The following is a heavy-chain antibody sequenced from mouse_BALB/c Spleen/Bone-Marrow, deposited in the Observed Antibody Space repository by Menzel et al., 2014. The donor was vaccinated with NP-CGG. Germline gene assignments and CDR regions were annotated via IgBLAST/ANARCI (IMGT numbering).Heavy chain of an antibody. CDR3: AREYYENSFAY. D-gene: IGHD2-4*01. J-gene: IGHJ3*01. CDR2: TAPGSDNT. V-gene: IGHV1S41*01. CDR1: GYTFTNYW. Sequence: DLVKPGASVKLSCKASGYTFTNYWINWIKQRPGQGLEWIGRTAPGSDNTYYNEMFKGKATLTVDTSSSKAYMQLSSQSSEDSAVYFCAREYYENSFAYWGQGTLVTVSA.